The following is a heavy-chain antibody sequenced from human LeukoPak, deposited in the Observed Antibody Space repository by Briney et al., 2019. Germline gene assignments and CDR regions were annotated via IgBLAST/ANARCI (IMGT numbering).Heavy chain of an antibody. Sequence: GASVKVSCKASGYTFTSYGISWVRQAPGQGLEWMGWISAYNGNTNYAQKLQGRVTMTTDKSTSTAYMELRSLRSDDTAGYYCARDRLWFGEPIYWFDPWGQGTLVTVSS. V-gene: IGHV1-18*01. CDR1: GYTFTSYG. CDR2: ISAYNGNT. J-gene: IGHJ5*02. CDR3: ARDRLWFGEPIYWFDP. D-gene: IGHD3-10*01.